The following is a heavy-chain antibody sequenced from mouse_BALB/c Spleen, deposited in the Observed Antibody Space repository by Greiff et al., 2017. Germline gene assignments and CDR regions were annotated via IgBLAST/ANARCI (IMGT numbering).Heavy chain of an antibody. D-gene: IGHD1-1*01. Sequence: VKVVESGAELARPGASVKLSCKASGYTFTSYWMQWVKQRPGQGLEWIGAIYPGDGDTRYTQKFKGKATLTADKSSSTAYMQLSSLASEDSAVYYCARSGITTYYAMDYWGQGTSVTVSS. J-gene: IGHJ4*01. V-gene: IGHV1-87*01. CDR1: GYTFTSYW. CDR2: IYPGDGDT. CDR3: ARSGITTYYAMDY.